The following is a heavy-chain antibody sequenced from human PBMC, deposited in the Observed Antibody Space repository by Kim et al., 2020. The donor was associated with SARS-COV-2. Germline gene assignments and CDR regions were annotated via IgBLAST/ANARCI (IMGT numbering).Heavy chain of an antibody. CDR3: ARIAGITMVRGVGFYDY. Sequence: SETLSLTCTVSGGSISSSSYYWGWIRQPPGKGLEWIGSIYYSGSTYYNPSLKSRVTISVDTSKNQFSLKLSSVTAADTAVYYCARIAGITMVRGVGFYDYWGQGTLVTVSS. J-gene: IGHJ4*02. D-gene: IGHD3-10*01. CDR2: IYYSGST. CDR1: GGSISSSSYY. V-gene: IGHV4-39*01.